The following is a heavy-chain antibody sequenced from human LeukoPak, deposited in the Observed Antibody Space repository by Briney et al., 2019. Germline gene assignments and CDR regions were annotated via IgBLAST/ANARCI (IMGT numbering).Heavy chain of an antibody. CDR2: ISYDGSNK. V-gene: IGHV3-30-3*01. J-gene: IGHJ4*02. D-gene: IGHD6-19*01. CDR1: GFTFSSYA. CDR3: ARRRYSSDPYYFDY. Sequence: GGSLRLSCAASGFTFSSYAMHWARQAPGKGLGWVAVISYDGSNKYYADSVKGRFTISRDNSKNTLYLQMNSLRAEDTAVYYCARRRYSSDPYYFDYWGQGTLVTVSS.